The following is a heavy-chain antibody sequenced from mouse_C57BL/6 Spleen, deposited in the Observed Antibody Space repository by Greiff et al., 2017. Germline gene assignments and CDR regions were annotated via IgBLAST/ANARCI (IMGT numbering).Heavy chain of an antibody. D-gene: IGHD2-3*01. V-gene: IGHV1-26*01. CDR1: GYTFTDYY. CDR2: INPNNGGT. Sequence: EVQLQQSGPELVKPGASVKISCKASGYTFTDYYMNWVKQSHGKSLEWIGDINPNNGGTSYNQKFKGKATLTVDKSSSTAYMELRSLTSEDSAVYDCARGSDGYPHFDYWGQGTTLTVSS. J-gene: IGHJ2*01. CDR3: ARGSDGYPHFDY.